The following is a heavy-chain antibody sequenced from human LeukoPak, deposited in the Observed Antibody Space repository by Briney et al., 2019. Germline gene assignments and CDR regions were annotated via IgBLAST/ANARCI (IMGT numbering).Heavy chain of an antibody. CDR1: GFTFSSYD. Sequence: GSLRLSCAASGFTFSSYDMSWVRQAPGKGLDWVSAIRGSGGSTYYADSVKGRFTISRDNSKNTVYLQMNSLRAEDTAVYYCAKDRQSGTYFDYWGQGTLVTVSS. CDR2: IRGSGGST. CDR3: AKDRQSGTYFDY. V-gene: IGHV3-23*01. J-gene: IGHJ4*02. D-gene: IGHD1-26*01.